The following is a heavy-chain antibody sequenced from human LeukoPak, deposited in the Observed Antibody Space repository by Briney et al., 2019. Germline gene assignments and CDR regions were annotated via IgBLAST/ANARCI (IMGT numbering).Heavy chain of an antibody. D-gene: IGHD2-2*01. Sequence: ASVKVSCKASGYTFTSYGISWVRQAPGQGLEWMGWISAYNGNTNYAQKLQGRVTMTTDTSTSTAYMELRSLRSDDTAVYYCARDCSSTSCPPYYYYYGMDVWGQGTTGTVSS. J-gene: IGHJ6*02. CDR2: ISAYNGNT. V-gene: IGHV1-18*01. CDR3: ARDCSSTSCPPYYYYYGMDV. CDR1: GYTFTSYG.